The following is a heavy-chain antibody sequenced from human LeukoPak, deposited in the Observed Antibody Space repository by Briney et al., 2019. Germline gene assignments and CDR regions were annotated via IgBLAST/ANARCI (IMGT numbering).Heavy chain of an antibody. Sequence: SETLSLTCTVSGGSLSSGGYYWSWIRRHPGKGLEWIGYIYYSGSTYYNPSLKSRVTISVDTSKNQFSLKLSSVTAADTAVYYCARAAYSGSYHSDYWGQGTLVTVSS. CDR3: ARAAYSGSYHSDY. J-gene: IGHJ4*02. CDR2: IYYSGST. CDR1: GGSLSSGGYY. D-gene: IGHD1-26*01. V-gene: IGHV4-31*03.